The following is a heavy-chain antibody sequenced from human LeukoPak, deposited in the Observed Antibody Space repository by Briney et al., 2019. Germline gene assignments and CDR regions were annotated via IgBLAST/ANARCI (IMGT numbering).Heavy chain of an antibody. V-gene: IGHV1-2*02. D-gene: IGHD3-10*01. CDR3: ARVRGGYDDNFYYNYYMDV. J-gene: IGHJ6*03. CDR1: EYTFSVYY. CDR2: INPNSGGT. Sequence: GASVKVSCKAAEYTFSVYYMHWVRQAPGQGLEWMGWINPNSGGTNYAQKFQGRVTMTRDTSISTAYMELSRLRSDDTAVYYCARVRGGYDDNFYYNYYMDVWGKGTTVTVSS.